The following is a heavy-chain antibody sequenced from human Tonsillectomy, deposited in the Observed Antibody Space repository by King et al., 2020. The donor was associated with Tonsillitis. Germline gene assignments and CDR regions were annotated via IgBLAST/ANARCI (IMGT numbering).Heavy chain of an antibody. CDR2: LNPDGSEE. Sequence: EVQLVESGGGLVQPGGSLRLSCTASGFTFSSHWRSWVRQAPGKGLEYVANLNPDGSEENYVDSVKGRFTISRDNAKNSLYLQMHSLRAEATAVYYCARDGRLLFYWGQGTLVTVSS. D-gene: IGHD1-26*01. CDR3: ARDGRLLFY. J-gene: IGHJ4*02. V-gene: IGHV3-7*01. CDR1: GFTFSSHW.